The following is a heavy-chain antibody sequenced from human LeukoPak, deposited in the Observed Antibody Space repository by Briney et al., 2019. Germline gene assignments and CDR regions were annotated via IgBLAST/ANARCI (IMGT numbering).Heavy chain of an antibody. J-gene: IGHJ5*02. D-gene: IGHD6-19*01. CDR2: IGTAGDT. CDR3: ARGGGRVAGTDWFDP. CDR1: GFTFSSYD. Sequence: GGSLRLSCAASGFTFSSYDMHWVRQATGKGLELVSAIGTAGDTYYPGSVKGRFTISRENAKNSLYLQMNSLRAGDTAVYYCARGGGRVAGTDWFDPWGQGTLVTVSS. V-gene: IGHV3-13*04.